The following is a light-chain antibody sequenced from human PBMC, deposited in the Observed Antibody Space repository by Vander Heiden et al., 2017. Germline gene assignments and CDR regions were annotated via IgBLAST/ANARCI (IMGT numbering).Light chain of an antibody. V-gene: IGKV3-11*01. CDR1: QSVSSY. CDR3: QQHSYWPMST. CDR2: DAS. Sequence: EIVLTQSPATLSLSPGERATLSCRASQSVSSYLAWYQQKPGQAPRLLIYDASNRATGIPARFSGSGYGTDFTLTISSREPEDFAVYYCQQHSYWPMSTFGQGTKMEIK. J-gene: IGKJ2*01.